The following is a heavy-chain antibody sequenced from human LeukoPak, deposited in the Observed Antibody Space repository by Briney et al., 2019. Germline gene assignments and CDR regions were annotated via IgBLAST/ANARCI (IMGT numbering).Heavy chain of an antibody. J-gene: IGHJ4*02. CDR3: AKVRGSSWYYSD. Sequence: PGGSLRLSCAVSGFTFSDYYMSWIRQAPGKGLEWVSFISSGGSTISHADSVKGRFTISRDNAENSLYLQMNSLRAEDTAVYYCAKVRGSSWYYSDWGQGTLVTVSS. D-gene: IGHD6-13*01. V-gene: IGHV3-11*01. CDR2: ISSGGSTI. CDR1: GFTFSDYY.